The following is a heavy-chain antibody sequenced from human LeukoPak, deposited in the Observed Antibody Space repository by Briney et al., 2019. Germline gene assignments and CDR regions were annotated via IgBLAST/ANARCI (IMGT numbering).Heavy chain of an antibody. V-gene: IGHV4-34*01. CDR1: GGSFSGYY. Sequence: SETLSLTCAVYGGSFSGYYWSWIRQPTGKGLEWIGEINHSGSTNYNPSLKSRVTISVDTSKNQFSLKLSSVTAADTAVYYCARVSVVPAAPYYYYYYYMDVWGKGTTVTVSS. J-gene: IGHJ6*03. CDR2: INHSGST. CDR3: ARVSVVPAAPYYYYYYYMDV. D-gene: IGHD2-2*01.